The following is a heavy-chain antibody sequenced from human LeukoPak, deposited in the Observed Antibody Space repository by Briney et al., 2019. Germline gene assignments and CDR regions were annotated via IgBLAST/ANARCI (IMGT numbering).Heavy chain of an antibody. V-gene: IGHV3-21*01. CDR1: GFTFSSYS. CDR3: ARGDYYGLDV. Sequence: GGSLRLSCAASGFTFSSYSMNWVRQAPGKRLEWVSFISSGSSYMYYADSVKGRFTISRDNAKNSLYLQMNSLRVEDTAVYYCARGDYYGLDVWGQGTTVTVSS. J-gene: IGHJ6*02. CDR2: ISSGSSYM.